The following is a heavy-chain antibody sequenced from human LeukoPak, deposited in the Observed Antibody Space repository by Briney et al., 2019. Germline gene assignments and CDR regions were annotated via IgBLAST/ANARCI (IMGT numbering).Heavy chain of an antibody. Sequence: PGGSLRLSCAASGFTFSSYGMHWVRQAPGKGLEWVAFIRYDGSNKYYADSVKGRFTISRDNSKNTLYLQMNSLRAEDTAVYYCAKICSYSSGWYRDYYYYYYMDVWGKGTTVTVSS. J-gene: IGHJ6*03. CDR3: AKICSYSSGWYRDYYYYYYMDV. V-gene: IGHV3-30*02. CDR1: GFTFSSYG. CDR2: IRYDGSNK. D-gene: IGHD6-19*01.